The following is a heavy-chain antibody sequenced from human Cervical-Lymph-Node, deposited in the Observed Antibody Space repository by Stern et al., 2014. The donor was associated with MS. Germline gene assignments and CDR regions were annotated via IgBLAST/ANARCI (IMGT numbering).Heavy chain of an antibody. V-gene: IGHV4-61*02. CDR1: GGSISSSGYY. J-gene: IGHJ5*02. Sequence: VHLVESGPGLVKPSQTLSLTCTVSGGSISSSGYYWSWIRQPADKGLEWIGRIHDSGSTYYNPSLKSRVTISMGPAQNQFSLKLPSVTAADTAVYYCATTRWDLFTWNWFDPWGQGTLVTVSS. CDR3: ATTRWDLFTWNWFDP. CDR2: IHDSGST. D-gene: IGHD1-26*01.